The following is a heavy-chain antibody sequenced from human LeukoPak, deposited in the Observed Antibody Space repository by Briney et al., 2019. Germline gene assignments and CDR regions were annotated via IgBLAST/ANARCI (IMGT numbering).Heavy chain of an antibody. CDR1: GFTFSSYA. V-gene: IGHV3-23*01. D-gene: IGHD3-22*01. CDR3: AKLTTGPYYYDSSGYYYEHDAFDI. Sequence: GGSLRLSCAASGFTFSSYAMSWVRQAPGKGLEWVSAISGNGGSTYYADSVKGRFTISRDNSKNTLYLQMNSLRAEDTAVYYCAKLTTGPYYYDSSGYYYEHDAFDIWGQGTMVTVSS. CDR2: ISGNGGST. J-gene: IGHJ3*02.